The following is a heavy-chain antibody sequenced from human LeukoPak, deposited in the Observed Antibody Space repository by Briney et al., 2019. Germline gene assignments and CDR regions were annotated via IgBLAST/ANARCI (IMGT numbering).Heavy chain of an antibody. V-gene: IGHV1-8*01. CDR2: MNPKSGNT. CDR3: ARYLMGGWGNFDY. J-gene: IGHJ4*02. Sequence: ASVKVSCKASGYTFTNHDINWVRQASGQGLEWMGWMNPKSGNTGYLQKFQGRVTMTRDTSMSTAFMELSSLTSEDTAVYYCARYLMGGWGNFDYWGQGTLVSVSS. D-gene: IGHD6-19*01. CDR1: GYTFTNHD.